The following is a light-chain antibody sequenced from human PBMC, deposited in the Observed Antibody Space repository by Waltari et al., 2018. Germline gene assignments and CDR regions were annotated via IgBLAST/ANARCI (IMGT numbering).Light chain of an antibody. CDR2: AAS. Sequence: DIQLTQSPSFLSASVRDRLTITRRARQGISTHLAWYPQNPGKGPKLLIYAASTLQSDIPSRFSGSGSGTEFTLTISSLQSEDFATYYCLHLNNFPLSFGGGTKVELK. CDR3: LHLNNFPLS. J-gene: IGKJ4*01. V-gene: IGKV1-9*01. CDR1: QGISTH.